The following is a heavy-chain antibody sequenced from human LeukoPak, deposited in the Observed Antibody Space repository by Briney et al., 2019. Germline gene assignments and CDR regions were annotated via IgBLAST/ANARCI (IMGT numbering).Heavy chain of an antibody. CDR2: IYHSGST. D-gene: IGHD3-10*01. J-gene: IGHJ5*02. CDR3: ARANMVRGVGSFFDRNWFDP. V-gene: IGHV4-38-2*02. Sequence: SETLSLTCTVSGYSISSGYYWGWIRQPPGKGLEWIGYIYHSGSTYYNPSLKSRVTLSVDTSKNQFFLKLSSVTAADTAVYYCARANMVRGVGSFFDRNWFDPWGQGTLVTVSS. CDR1: GYSISSGYY.